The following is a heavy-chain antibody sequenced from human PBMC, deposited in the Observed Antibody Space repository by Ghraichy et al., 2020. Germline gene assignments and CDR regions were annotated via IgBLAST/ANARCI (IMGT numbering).Heavy chain of an antibody. CDR1: GFTFSRYG. Sequence: LSLTCAASGFTFSRYGMQWVRQAPGKGLEWVAVISYDGSNKYYADSVKGRFTISRDNSKNTLYLQMNSLRAEDTAVYYCARDFDTSGFYYVSRFGYYHYGMDVWGQGTTVTVSS. V-gene: IGHV3-30*03. J-gene: IGHJ6*02. D-gene: IGHD3-22*01. CDR2: ISYDGSNK. CDR3: ARDFDTSGFYYVSRFGYYHYGMDV.